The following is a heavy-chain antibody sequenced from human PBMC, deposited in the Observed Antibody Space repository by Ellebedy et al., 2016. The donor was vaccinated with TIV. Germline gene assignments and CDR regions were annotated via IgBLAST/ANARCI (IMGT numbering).Heavy chain of an antibody. CDR1: GFTFGDYG. CDR3: TRSGSFDY. Sequence: GESLKISCTASGFTFGDYGMSWFRQAPGKGLEWVGFIRSKAYVGTTEYAASVKGRFTISRDDSKSIAYLQMNSLKTEETAVYYCTRSGSFDYWGQGTLVTVSS. CDR2: IRSKAYVGTT. V-gene: IGHV3-49*03. J-gene: IGHJ4*02. D-gene: IGHD1-26*01.